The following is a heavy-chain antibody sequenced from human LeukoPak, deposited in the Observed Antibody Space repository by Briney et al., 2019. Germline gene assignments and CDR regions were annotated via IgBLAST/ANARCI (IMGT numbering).Heavy chain of an antibody. J-gene: IGHJ4*02. Sequence: SETLSLTCAVYGGSFSGYYWSWIRQPPGKGLEWIGEINHSGSTNYNPSLKSRVTISVDTSKNQFSLKLSSVTAADTAVYYCARLLLWFGGGYDYWGQGTLVTVSS. V-gene: IGHV4-34*01. CDR1: GGSFSGYY. CDR2: INHSGST. D-gene: IGHD3-10*01. CDR3: ARLLLWFGGGYDY.